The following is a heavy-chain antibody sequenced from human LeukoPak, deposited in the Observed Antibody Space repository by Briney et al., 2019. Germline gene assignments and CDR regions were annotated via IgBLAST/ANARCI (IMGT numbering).Heavy chain of an antibody. D-gene: IGHD3-22*01. CDR1: GFTFSNYW. V-gene: IGHV3-7*01. CDR2: IKQDGSEK. CDR3: ARDGYYYDSSGYYYYFDY. Sequence: GGSLRLSCAASGFTFSNYWMSWVRQAPGKGLEWVANIKQDGSEKYYVDSVKGRFTISRDNAKNSLCLQMNSLRAEDTAVYYCARDGYYYDSSGYYYYFDYWGQGTLVTVSS. J-gene: IGHJ4*02.